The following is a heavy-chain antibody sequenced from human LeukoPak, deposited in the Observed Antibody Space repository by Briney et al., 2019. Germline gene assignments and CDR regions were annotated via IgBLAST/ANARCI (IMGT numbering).Heavy chain of an antibody. J-gene: IGHJ4*02. Sequence: GASVKVSCKASGYTFTSYYMHWVRQAPGQGLEWMGIINPSGGSTSYAQKFQGRVTMTRDTSTSTVYMELSSLRSEDAAVYYCARAFYYDSSGYYSGASDYWGQGTLVTVSS. CDR2: INPSGGST. CDR3: ARAFYYDSSGYYSGASDY. CDR1: GYTFTSYY. D-gene: IGHD3-22*01. V-gene: IGHV1-46*01.